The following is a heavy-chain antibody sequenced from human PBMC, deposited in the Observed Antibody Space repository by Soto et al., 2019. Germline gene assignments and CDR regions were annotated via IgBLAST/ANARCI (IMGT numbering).Heavy chain of an antibody. D-gene: IGHD3-3*01. CDR2: ISAYNGNT. Sequence: GASVKVSCKASGYTFTSYGISWVRQAPGQGLEWMGWISAYNGNTNYAQKLQGRVTMTTDTSTSTAYMELRSLRSDDTAVYYCARTEYYDFWSGYYTYPGHFDYWGQGTQVTAPQ. CDR3: ARTEYYDFWSGYYTYPGHFDY. J-gene: IGHJ4*02. V-gene: IGHV1-18*04. CDR1: GYTFTSYG.